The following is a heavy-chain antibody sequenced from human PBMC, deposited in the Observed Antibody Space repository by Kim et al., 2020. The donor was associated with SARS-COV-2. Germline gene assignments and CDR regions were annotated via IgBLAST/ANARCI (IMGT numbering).Heavy chain of an antibody. V-gene: IGHV4-59*01. J-gene: IGHJ4*02. D-gene: IGHD4-17*01. CDR1: GGSINNYY. Sequence: SETLSLTCTVSGGSINNYYWSWIRQPPGKGLEWIGYIYDSGSTNYNPSLKSRVTMSVDTSKNQFSLKLNSVTAADTAVYYCARATTVTAFFDYWGQGTL. CDR3: ARATTVTAFFDY. CDR2: IYDSGST.